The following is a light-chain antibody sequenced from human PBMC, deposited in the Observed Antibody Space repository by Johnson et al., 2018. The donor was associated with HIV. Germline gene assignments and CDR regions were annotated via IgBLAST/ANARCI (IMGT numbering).Light chain of an antibody. CDR1: SSNIGTNY. J-gene: IGLJ1*01. Sequence: QPVLTQPPSVSAAPGQNVKISCSGGSSNIGTNYVSWYQQFPGTAPKLLIYENNKLPSGIPDRFSDSQSGTSATLAITGLQTGDEADYYCATWDTSLSTGGVFGTGTKVTVL. V-gene: IGLV1-51*02. CDR2: ENN. CDR3: ATWDTSLSTGGV.